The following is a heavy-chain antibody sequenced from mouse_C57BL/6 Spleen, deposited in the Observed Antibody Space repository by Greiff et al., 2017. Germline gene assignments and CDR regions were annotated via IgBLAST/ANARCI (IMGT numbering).Heavy chain of an antibody. CDR2: ISYDGSN. Sequence: EVQLQQSGPGLVKPSQSLSLTCSVTGYSIPSGYYWNWIRQSPGNKLEWMGYISYDGSNNYNPSLKNRISITRDTSTNQFFLQLKSVTTEDTATYNGAGGDLGFAYWSQGSLVTVSA. V-gene: IGHV3-6*01. CDR1: GYSIPSGYY. J-gene: IGHJ3*01. D-gene: IGHD3-3*01. CDR3: AGGDLGFAY.